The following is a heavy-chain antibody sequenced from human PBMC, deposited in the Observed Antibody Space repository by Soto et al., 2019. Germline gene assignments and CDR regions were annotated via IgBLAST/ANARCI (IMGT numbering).Heavy chain of an antibody. Sequence: QVQLVQSGAEVKKPGSSVKVSCKASGGTFSSYTISWVRQAPGQGLEWMGRLIPIRGIANYAQKFQGRVTITADKSTSTAYMELSSLRSEDTAVYYCARAAVSKNWFDRWGQGTLVTVSS. CDR2: LIPIRGIA. V-gene: IGHV1-69*02. D-gene: IGHD3-16*01. CDR3: ARAAVSKNWFDR. J-gene: IGHJ5*02. CDR1: GGTFSSYT.